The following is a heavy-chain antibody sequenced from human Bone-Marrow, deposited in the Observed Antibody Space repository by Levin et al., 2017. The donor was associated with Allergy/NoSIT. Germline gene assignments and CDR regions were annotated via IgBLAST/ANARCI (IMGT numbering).Heavy chain of an antibody. CDR3: ARGQAYSSGWFQTPAYYAYGMDV. Sequence: SETLSLTCGVSGGSFSGFYWTWIRQRPGKGLEWIGEINDSGRTNYDPSLQSRVTISVDTSTDQLSLRLNSVTAADTAVYYCARGQAYSSGWFQTPAYYAYGMDVWGQGTSVTVSS. CDR1: GGSFSGFY. D-gene: IGHD6-19*01. V-gene: IGHV4-34*01. J-gene: IGHJ6*02. CDR2: INDSGRT.